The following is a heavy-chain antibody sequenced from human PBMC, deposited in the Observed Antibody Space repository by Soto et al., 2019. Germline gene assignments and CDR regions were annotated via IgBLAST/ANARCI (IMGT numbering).Heavy chain of an antibody. CDR1: GFTFSSYG. CDR3: ASATETSGYSYLDY. V-gene: IGHV3-33*01. J-gene: IGHJ4*02. CDR2: IWYDGSNK. D-gene: IGHD5-18*01. Sequence: QVQLVEAGGGVVQPGRSLRLSCAASGFTFSSYGMHWVRQAPGKGLEWVAVIWYDGSNKYYADSVKGRFTLSRDNSKNTLYLQMNSLRAEDTAVYYCASATETSGYSYLDYWGQGTLVTVSS.